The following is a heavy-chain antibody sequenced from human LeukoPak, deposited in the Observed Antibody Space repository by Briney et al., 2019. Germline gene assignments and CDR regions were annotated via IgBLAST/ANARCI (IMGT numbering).Heavy chain of an antibody. V-gene: IGHV3-53*01. Sequence: GGSLRLSCAASGFTVSSNYMSWVRQAPGKGLEWVSVIYSGGSTYYADSVKGRFTISRDNAKNSLYLQMNSLRAEDTAVYYCARSGYGDFMPDDYWGQGTLVTVSS. CDR2: IYSGGST. J-gene: IGHJ4*02. D-gene: IGHD4-17*01. CDR3: ARSGYGDFMPDDY. CDR1: GFTVSSNY.